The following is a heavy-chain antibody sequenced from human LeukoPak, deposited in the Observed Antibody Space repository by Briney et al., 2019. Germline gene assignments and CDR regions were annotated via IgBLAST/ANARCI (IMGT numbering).Heavy chain of an antibody. V-gene: IGHV4-34*01. Sequence: PSETLSLTCAGYGGSFSNYYWSWIRQPPGKGLEWFGEINHSESTNYNPSLKSRVAISVDTSKNLFSLKLSSVIAADTAVYYCARGGVYDSSAYLFDSWGQGTLVTVSS. J-gene: IGHJ4*02. CDR3: ARGGVYDSSAYLFDS. CDR2: INHSEST. D-gene: IGHD3-22*01. CDR1: GGSFSNYY.